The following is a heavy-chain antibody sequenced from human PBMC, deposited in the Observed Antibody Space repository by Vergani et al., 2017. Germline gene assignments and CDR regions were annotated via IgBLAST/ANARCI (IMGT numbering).Heavy chain of an antibody. J-gene: IGHJ4*02. V-gene: IGHV3-23*01. Sequence: EVQLLESGGNLIQPGGSLRLSCGASGFTFSSYAMTWVRLAPGKGLQWVSAISGSGGNTFYTDSVKGRFTISRDNSKDTLYLQMNSLRVEDTAIYYCARLSXDTTPYLQWGYDCWGQGTLVSVSS. CDR3: ARLSXDTTPYLQWGYDC. CDR2: ISGSGGNT. CDR1: GFTFSSYA. D-gene: IGHD3-3*01.